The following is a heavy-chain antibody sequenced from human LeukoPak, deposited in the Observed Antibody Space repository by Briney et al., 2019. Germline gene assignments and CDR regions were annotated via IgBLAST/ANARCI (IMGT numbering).Heavy chain of an antibody. CDR2: IHYSGST. CDR3: AREAPICSGGTCYDY. Sequence: SETLSLTCTVSGGSISSYYWSWIRQPPGKGLEWIGYIHYSGSTNYNPSLKSRVIISVDTSKNQFPLKLSSVTAADTAVYYCAREAPICSGGTCYDYWGQGTLVTVSS. J-gene: IGHJ4*02. V-gene: IGHV4-59*01. CDR1: GGSISSYY. D-gene: IGHD2-15*01.